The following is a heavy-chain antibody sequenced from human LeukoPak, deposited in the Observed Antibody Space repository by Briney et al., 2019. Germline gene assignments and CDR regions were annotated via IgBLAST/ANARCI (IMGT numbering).Heavy chain of an antibody. Sequence: PSQTLSLTCTVSGGSISSGDFHWSWIRQPPGKGLEWIGYIYYSGTTYYNPSLKSRVTISIDTSKNQFSLKLSSVTAADTAVYYCASSIAVAGPEGWFDPWGQGTLVTVSS. J-gene: IGHJ5*02. D-gene: IGHD6-19*01. CDR3: ASSIAVAGPEGWFDP. V-gene: IGHV4-30-4*01. CDR1: GGSISSGDFH. CDR2: IYYSGTT.